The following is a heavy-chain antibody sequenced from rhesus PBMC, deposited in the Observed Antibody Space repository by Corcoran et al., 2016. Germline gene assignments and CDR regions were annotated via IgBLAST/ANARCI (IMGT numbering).Heavy chain of an antibody. CDR3: AKEPEYTNWGYYFDY. V-gene: IGHV3S42*01. CDR1: GFTFSNYW. Sequence: EVQLVESGGGLAKPGGSLRLSCAASGFTFSNYWMHWVRQTPGKGLEWISAINSGGGSTDYADSVKCRFTISRDNSKNTLSLQMNSLRAEDTAVYYCAKEPEYTNWGYYFDYWGQGVLVTVSS. J-gene: IGHJ4*01. CDR2: INSGGGST. D-gene: IGHD4-23*01.